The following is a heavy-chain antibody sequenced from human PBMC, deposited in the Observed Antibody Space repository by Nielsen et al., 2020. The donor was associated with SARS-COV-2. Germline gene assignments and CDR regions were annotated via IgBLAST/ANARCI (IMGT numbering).Heavy chain of an antibody. CDR1: GYTFTTNA. CDR2: INTNTGNP. D-gene: IGHD5-12*01. V-gene: IGHV7-4-1*02. CDR3: AKDRGSNVDDWFDP. Sequence: ASVKVSCKSSGYTFTTNAIHWVRQAPGQWLEWMGWINTNTGNPTYAQGFTGRFVFSLDTSVSTAYLQISSLKAEDTAVYYCAKDRGSNVDDWFDPWGQGTLVTVSS. J-gene: IGHJ5*02.